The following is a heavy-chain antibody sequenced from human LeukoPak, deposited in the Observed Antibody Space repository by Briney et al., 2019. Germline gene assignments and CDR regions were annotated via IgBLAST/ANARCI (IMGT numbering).Heavy chain of an antibody. D-gene: IGHD2-2*02. Sequence: SETLSLTCAVSGDSISSRSYYWGWIRQPPGKGLEWIGSIYYSGSTFYNPSLKSRLTMSVDTSTNQFSLKLSSVTAADTAVYFCARDCSTGSCYTNWLDPWGPGTLVAVTS. CDR2: IYYSGST. CDR1: GDSISSRSYY. J-gene: IGHJ5*02. V-gene: IGHV4-39*07. CDR3: ARDCSTGSCYTNWLDP.